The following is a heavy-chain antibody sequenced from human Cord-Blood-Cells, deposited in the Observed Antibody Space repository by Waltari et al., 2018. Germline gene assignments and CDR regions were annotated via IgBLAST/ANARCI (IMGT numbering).Heavy chain of an antibody. D-gene: IGHD3-3*01. Sequence: QLQLQESGPGLVKPSETLSLTCTVSGGSISSSRYYWGWLRQPPGQGLEWIGSIYYSGSTYYNPSLKSRVTISVDTSKNQFSLKLSSVTAADTAVYYCARVQENYDFWSGYNWFDPWGQGTLVTVSS. CDR2: IYYSGST. J-gene: IGHJ5*02. CDR1: GGSISSSRYY. V-gene: IGHV4-39*01. CDR3: ARVQENYDFWSGYNWFDP.